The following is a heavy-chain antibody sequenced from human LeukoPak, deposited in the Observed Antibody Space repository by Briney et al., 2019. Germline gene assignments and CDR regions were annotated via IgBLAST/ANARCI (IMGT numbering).Heavy chain of an antibody. Sequence: PGGSLRPSCAASGFTFSRYSMNWVRQAPGKGLEWVSSISTSSSYMYYADSVRGRFTISRDNAKNSLCLQMNSLRAEDTAVYYCAAASGFGELFSSRDHFDFWGQGALVTVSS. J-gene: IGHJ4*02. CDR3: AAASGFGELFSSRDHFDF. CDR1: GFTFSRYS. D-gene: IGHD3-10*01. CDR2: ISTSSSYM. V-gene: IGHV3-21*01.